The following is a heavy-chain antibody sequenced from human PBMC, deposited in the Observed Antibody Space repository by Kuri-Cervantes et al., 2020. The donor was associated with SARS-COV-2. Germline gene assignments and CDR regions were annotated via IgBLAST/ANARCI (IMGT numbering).Heavy chain of an antibody. CDR1: GYTFTSYG. CDR2: INAGNGNT. Sequence: ASVKVSCKASGYTFTSYGISWVRQAPGQRLEWMGWINAGNGNTKYSQKFQGRVTITRDTSASTAYMELSSLRSEDTAVYYCARTYCSSTSCSPGDYWGQGTLVTVSS. J-gene: IGHJ4*02. V-gene: IGHV1-3*01. CDR3: ARTYCSSTSCSPGDY. D-gene: IGHD2-2*01.